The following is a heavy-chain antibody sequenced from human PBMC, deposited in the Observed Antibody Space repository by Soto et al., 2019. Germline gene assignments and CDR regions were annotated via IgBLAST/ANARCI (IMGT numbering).Heavy chain of an antibody. J-gene: IGHJ6*02. CDR2: IDPTDSYT. D-gene: IGHD4-17*01. V-gene: IGHV5-10-1*01. CDR3: ARAVTTYYYYGMDV. Sequence: PGESLKISCQASGYSFTTYWISWVRQMPGKGLECMGRIDPTDSYTDYGPSFEGHVTMSVDRSINTAYLEWSSLKASDSAMYYCARAVTTYYYYGMDVWGQGTTVTVSS. CDR1: GYSFTTYW.